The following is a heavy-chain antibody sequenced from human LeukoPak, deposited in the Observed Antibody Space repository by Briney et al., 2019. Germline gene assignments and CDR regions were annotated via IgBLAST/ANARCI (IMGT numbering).Heavy chain of an antibody. D-gene: IGHD5-12*01. J-gene: IGHJ3*02. V-gene: IGHV4-59*08. CDR2: IYYSGNT. Sequence: SETLSLTCTVSGGSISSYNWSWIRQPPGKGLEWIGYIYYSGNTNYNPSLKSRVTISVDMSDNQFSLKLSSVTAADTAVYYCARHPPRESRGNAFDIWGQGTKVTVSS. CDR3: ARHPPRESRGNAFDI. CDR1: GGSISSYN.